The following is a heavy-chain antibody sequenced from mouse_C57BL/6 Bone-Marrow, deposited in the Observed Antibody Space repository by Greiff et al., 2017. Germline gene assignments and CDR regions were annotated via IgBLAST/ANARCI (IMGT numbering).Heavy chain of an antibody. J-gene: IGHJ3*01. V-gene: IGHV1-81*01. CDR2: IYPRSGNT. CDR1: GYTFTNYG. D-gene: IGHD6-1*01. Sequence: VKLQQSGAELARPGASVKLSCKASGYTFTNYGISWVKQRNGQGLEWIGEIYPRSGNTYYNEKFKGKATLTADKSSSPAYMALRSLTSEYSAVYCAAPCGGLAWFAYWGQGTLVTVSA. CDR3: APCGGLAWFAY.